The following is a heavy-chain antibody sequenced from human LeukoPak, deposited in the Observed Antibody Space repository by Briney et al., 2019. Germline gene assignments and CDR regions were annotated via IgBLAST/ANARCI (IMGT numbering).Heavy chain of an antibody. Sequence: AGGSLRLSCAASGFTFSSYAMSWVRQAPGKGLEWVSTVSGNGGITYYADSMKGRFTISRDDSKNTLFLQMNSLRGEDTAVYYCAKDRLRYFDWLLYDWGQGTLVTVSS. CDR1: GFTFSSYA. CDR2: VSGNGGIT. V-gene: IGHV3-23*01. J-gene: IGHJ4*02. CDR3: AKDRLRYFDWLLYD. D-gene: IGHD3-9*01.